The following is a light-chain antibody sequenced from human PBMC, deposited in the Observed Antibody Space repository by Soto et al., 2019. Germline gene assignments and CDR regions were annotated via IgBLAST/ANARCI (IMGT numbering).Light chain of an antibody. Sequence: EIVMTQSPATLSVSPGERATLSCRASRSISSRHLAWYQQKPGQAPRLLIYGASPRATGIPARFSGSGSGTEFTLTISSLQSEDFALYYCQQHDDWPLTFGHGTRLEIK. J-gene: IGKJ5*01. CDR1: RSISSRH. CDR2: GAS. CDR3: QQHDDWPLT. V-gene: IGKV3-15*01.